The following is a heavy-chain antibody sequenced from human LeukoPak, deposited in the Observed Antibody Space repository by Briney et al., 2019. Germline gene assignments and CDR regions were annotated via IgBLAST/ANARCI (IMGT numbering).Heavy chain of an antibody. D-gene: IGHD3-10*01. V-gene: IGHV4-39*06. CDR1: GGSIRNTGYY. CDR2: IYYSGST. CDR3: ARENYYGSLQRAFYYYYYMDV. J-gene: IGHJ6*03. Sequence: SSETLSLTCTVSGGSIRNTGYYWGWIRQPPGKGLEWIGTIYYSGSTYYNPSLKSRVTISVDTSNNQFPLKLSSVTAADTAVYYCARENYYGSLQRAFYYYYYMDVWGKGTTVTISS.